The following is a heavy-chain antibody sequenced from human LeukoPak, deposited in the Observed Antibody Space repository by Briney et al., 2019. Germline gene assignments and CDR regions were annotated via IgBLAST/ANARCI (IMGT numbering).Heavy chain of an antibody. CDR3: ARDHRTESDGYYFVNELWYFDL. Sequence: ASVKVSCKASGYTFTSYGISWVRQAPGQGLEWMGWINPTNEKTKYSEKFQGRVTISGDTGASTVYMELSSLRSEDTAVYYCARDHRTESDGYYFVNELWYFDLWGRGTLVTVSS. CDR1: GYTFTSYG. D-gene: IGHD3-22*01. J-gene: IGHJ2*01. CDR2: INPTNEKT. V-gene: IGHV1-18*01.